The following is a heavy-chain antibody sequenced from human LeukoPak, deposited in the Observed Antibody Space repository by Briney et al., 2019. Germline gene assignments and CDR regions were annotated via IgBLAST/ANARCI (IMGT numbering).Heavy chain of an antibody. CDR3: ARGPYSSGYFDY. CDR1: GYTFTSYY. J-gene: IGHJ4*02. D-gene: IGHD6-19*01. Sequence: ASVKVSCKASGYTFTSYYMHWVRQAPGQGLEWMGIINPSGGSTNYAQKLQGRVTMTTDTSTSTAYMELRSLRSDDTAVYYCARGPYSSGYFDYWGQGTLVTVSS. V-gene: IGHV1-46*01. CDR2: INPSGGST.